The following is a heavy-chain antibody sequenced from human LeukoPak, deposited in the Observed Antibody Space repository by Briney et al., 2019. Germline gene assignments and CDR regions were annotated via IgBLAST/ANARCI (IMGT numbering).Heavy chain of an antibody. V-gene: IGHV3-30*03. D-gene: IGHD5-12*01. J-gene: IGHJ4*02. CDR3: AILSSGYGEDDFDY. Sequence: GSLRLSCAASGFTFSSYGMHWVRQAPGKGLEWVAVISYDGSNKYYADSVKGRFTISRDNSKNTLYLQMNSLRAEDTAVYYCAILSSGYGEDDFDYWGQGTLVTVSS. CDR2: ISYDGSNK. CDR1: GFTFSSYG.